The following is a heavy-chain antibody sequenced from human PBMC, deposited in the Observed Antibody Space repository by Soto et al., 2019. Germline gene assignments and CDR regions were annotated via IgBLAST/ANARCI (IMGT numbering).Heavy chain of an antibody. CDR2: IIPMLTVT. D-gene: IGHD2-2*01. V-gene: IGHV1-69*02. J-gene: IGHJ3*01. CDR1: GGTFSTYT. Sequence: QVHLEQSGAEVKKPGSSVKVSCKAAGGTFSTYTLIWVRQAPGQGLEWMGRIIPMLTVTNSAQKFQGRVTLTADKSTSTAFMELTSLTSAATAVYFCSLGSWSAETFDVWGQGTMVTVSS. CDR3: SLGSWSAETFDV.